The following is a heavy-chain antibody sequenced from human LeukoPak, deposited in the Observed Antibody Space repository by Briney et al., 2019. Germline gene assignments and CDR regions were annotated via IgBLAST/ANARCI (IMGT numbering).Heavy chain of an antibody. D-gene: IGHD3-22*01. CDR2: NSGSGGST. CDR1: GFTFSHYA. Sequence: PGGSLRLSCAASGFTFSHYAMHWVRQAPGKGLEWVSANSGSGGSTDYAGSVKGRFTISRDNSKNTLYLQMNSLRAEDTAVYYCAKMSGYYDSSGHTPVDYWGQGTLVTVSS. J-gene: IGHJ4*02. V-gene: IGHV3-23*01. CDR3: AKMSGYYDSSGHTPVDY.